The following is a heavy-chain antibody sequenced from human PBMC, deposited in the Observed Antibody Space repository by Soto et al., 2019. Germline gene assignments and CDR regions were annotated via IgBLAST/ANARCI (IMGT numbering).Heavy chain of an antibody. Sequence: VQLVQSGAEVKKPGASVKVSCKASGYTFTSYGISWVRQAPGQGLEWMGWISADNGNTNYAQKLQGRVTMTTDTSTSTDYMELRSMRTAATAVYYCARDLGDYAIEFWCKRTPVTVSS. CDR3: ARDLGDYAIEF. CDR2: ISADNGNT. J-gene: IGHJ4*02. CDR1: GYTFTSYG. V-gene: IGHV1-18*01. D-gene: IGHD3-16*01.